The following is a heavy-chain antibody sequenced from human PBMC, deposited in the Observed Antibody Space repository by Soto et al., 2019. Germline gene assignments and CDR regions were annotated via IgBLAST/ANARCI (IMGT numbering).Heavy chain of an antibody. CDR1: GFTFNNYW. CDR3: VRDIIAAPGAIQWFDP. V-gene: IGHV3-74*01. J-gene: IGHJ5*02. CDR2: ISGDGTYT. D-gene: IGHD6-13*01. Sequence: PGGSLRLSCVASGFTFNNYWMHWVREVPGKGLVWVSRISGDGTYTHYAESVKGRFTILRDNAKNTLFLQMNSLRAEDTAAYYCVRDIIAAPGAIQWFDPWAQGTLVTVSS.